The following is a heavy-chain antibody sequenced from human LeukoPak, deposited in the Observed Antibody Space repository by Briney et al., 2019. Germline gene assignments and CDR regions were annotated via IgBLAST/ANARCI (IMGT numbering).Heavy chain of an antibody. CDR2: INPNSGGT. V-gene: IGHV1-2*02. D-gene: IGHD5-24*01. Sequence: ASVKVSCKASGYTFTGYYMQWVRQAPGQGLEWMGWINPNSGGTNYAQKFQGRVTMTRDTSISTAYMELSRLRSDDTAVYYCARVVDGYIPYDYWGQGTLVTVSS. CDR3: ARVVDGYIPYDY. CDR1: GYTFTGYY. J-gene: IGHJ4*02.